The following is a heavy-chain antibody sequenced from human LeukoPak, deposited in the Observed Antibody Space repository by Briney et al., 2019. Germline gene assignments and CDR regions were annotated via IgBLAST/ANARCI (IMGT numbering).Heavy chain of an antibody. J-gene: IGHJ1*01. CDR3: ARAPVNFHDSSGYPRDGYFQH. CDR1: GFTFSSYA. D-gene: IGHD3-22*01. CDR2: ISGSGGST. V-gene: IGHV3-23*01. Sequence: GGSLRLSCAASGFTFSSYAMSWVRQAPGKGLEWVSAISGSGGSTYYADSVKGRFTISRDNSKNTLYLQMNSLRAEDTAVYFCARAPVNFHDSSGYPRDGYFQHWGQGTLVTVSS.